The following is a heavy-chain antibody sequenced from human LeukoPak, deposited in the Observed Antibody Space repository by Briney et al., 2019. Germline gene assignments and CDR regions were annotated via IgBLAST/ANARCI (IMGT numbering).Heavy chain of an antibody. CDR1: RFTFSSYG. CDR3: ATQWGYDSMGFDY. V-gene: IGHV3-30*03. CDR2: ISYDGSNK. J-gene: IGHJ4*02. D-gene: IGHD5-12*01. Sequence: GRSLRLSCAASRFTFSSYGIHWVRQAPGKGLEWVAVISYDGSNKYYADSVKGRFTISRDNSKNTLYLQMNSLRAEDTAVYYCATQWGYDSMGFDYWGQGTLVTVSS.